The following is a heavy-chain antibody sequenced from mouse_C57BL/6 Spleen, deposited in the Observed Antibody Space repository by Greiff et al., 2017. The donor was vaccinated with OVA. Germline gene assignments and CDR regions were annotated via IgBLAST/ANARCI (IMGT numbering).Heavy chain of an antibody. CDR1: GYTFTSYG. CDR3: ARDTTVVASPFDY. CDR2: IYPRSGNT. D-gene: IGHD1-1*01. V-gene: IGHV1-81*01. Sequence: QVQLQQSGAELARPGVSVKLSCKASGYTFTSYGISWVKQRTGQGLEWIGEIYPRSGNTYYNEKFKGKATLTADKSSSTAYMELRSLTSEDSAVYFCARDTTVVASPFDYWGQGTTLTVSS. J-gene: IGHJ2*01.